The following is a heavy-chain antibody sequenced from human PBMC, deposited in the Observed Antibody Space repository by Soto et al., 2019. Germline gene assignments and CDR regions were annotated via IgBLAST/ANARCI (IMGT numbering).Heavy chain of an antibody. D-gene: IGHD6-19*01. Sequence: EVQLLESGGGLVQPGGSLRLSCAASGFPFSSYAMSWVRQAPGKGLEWVSAISGSGGSTYYADSVKGRFTISRDNSKNTLYLQMNSLRAEDTAVYYCAKADRSGWYGGYFDYWGQGTLVTVSS. V-gene: IGHV3-23*01. J-gene: IGHJ4*02. CDR1: GFPFSSYA. CDR3: AKADRSGWYGGYFDY. CDR2: ISGSGGST.